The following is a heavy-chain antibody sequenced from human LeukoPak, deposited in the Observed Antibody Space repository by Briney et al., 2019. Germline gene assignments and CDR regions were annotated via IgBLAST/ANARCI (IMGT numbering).Heavy chain of an antibody. CDR3: GHGYSYDGDREY. V-gene: IGHV4-34*01. D-gene: IGHD5-18*01. J-gene: IGHJ4*02. CDR2: INHSGST. Sequence: SETLSLTCAVYGGSFSGYYWSWIRQPPGKGLEWIGEINHSGSTNYNPSLKSRVTMSVDTSKNQFSLKLSSVTAAVTAVYYCGHGYSYDGDREYWGQGTLVTVSS. CDR1: GGSFSGYY.